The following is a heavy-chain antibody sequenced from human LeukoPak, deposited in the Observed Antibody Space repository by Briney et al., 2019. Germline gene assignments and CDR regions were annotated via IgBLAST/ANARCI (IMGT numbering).Heavy chain of an antibody. CDR3: ARFLSDVVVVAATPVDAFDI. CDR2: INHSGST. CDR1: GGSFSGYY. D-gene: IGHD2-15*01. Sequence: SETLSLTCAVYGGSFSGYYWSWIRQPPGKGLEWIGEINHSGSTNYNPSPKSRVTISVDTSKNQFSLKLSSVTAADTAVYYCARFLSDVVVVAATPVDAFDIWGQGTMVTVSS. V-gene: IGHV4-34*01. J-gene: IGHJ3*02.